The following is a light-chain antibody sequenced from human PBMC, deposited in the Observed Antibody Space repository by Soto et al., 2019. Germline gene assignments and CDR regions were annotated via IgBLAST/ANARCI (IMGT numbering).Light chain of an antibody. Sequence: QSVLTQPASVSGSPGQSITISCTGTTSDVGSYDLVPRYQQHPGKAPKIMIYEVSKRPSGDSNRFSGSKSGNTASLTISGLQAEDEADYYCCSYAGGRSPYVFGTGTKVTVL. J-gene: IGLJ1*01. CDR2: EVS. V-gene: IGLV2-23*02. CDR3: CSYAGGRSPYV. CDR1: TSDVGSYDL.